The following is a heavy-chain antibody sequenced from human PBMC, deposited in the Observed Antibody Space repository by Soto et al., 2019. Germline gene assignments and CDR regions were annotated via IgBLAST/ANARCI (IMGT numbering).Heavy chain of an antibody. CDR2: IWYDGSST. D-gene: IGHD2-2*01. J-gene: IGHJ4*02. V-gene: IGHV3-33*01. CDR1: GFTFSSYV. CDR3: ASRGVAAADLDY. Sequence: GGSLRLSCAASGFTFSSYVMHWVRQAPGEGLEWAASIWYDGSSTYYADSVKGRFTISRDNSKNTLYLQMNSLRAEDTAVYYCASRGVAAADLDYWGQGTLVTVSS.